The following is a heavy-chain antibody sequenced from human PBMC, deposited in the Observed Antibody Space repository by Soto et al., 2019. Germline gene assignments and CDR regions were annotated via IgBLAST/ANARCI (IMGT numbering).Heavy chain of an antibody. J-gene: IGHJ4*02. CDR1: GGSISSGDYY. CDR2: INHSGST. Sequence: SETLSLTCTVSGGSISSGDYYWSWIRQHPGKGLEWIVDINHSGSTNYSSSLKSRVTISVDTSKNQFSLKLSSVTAADTAVYYCAIKGYCSDGSCSSDGYYWGQGTLVTVSS. CDR3: AIKGYCSDGSCSSDGYY. V-gene: IGHV4-31*03. D-gene: IGHD2-15*01.